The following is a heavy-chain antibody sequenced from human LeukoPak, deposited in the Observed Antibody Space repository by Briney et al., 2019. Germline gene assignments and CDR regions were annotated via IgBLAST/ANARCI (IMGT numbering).Heavy chain of an antibody. J-gene: IGHJ6*03. CDR3: ARSGYYYDNSGYYRSYYMDV. Sequence: SETLSLTCTVSGGSISSYYLSWIRQPAGKGLEWIGRIYTSGSTNYNPSLKSRVTMSVDTSKNQFSLKLSSVTAADTAVYYCARSGYYYDNSGYYRSYYMDVWGKGTTVTISS. CDR1: GGSISSYY. CDR2: IYTSGST. V-gene: IGHV4-4*07. D-gene: IGHD3-22*01.